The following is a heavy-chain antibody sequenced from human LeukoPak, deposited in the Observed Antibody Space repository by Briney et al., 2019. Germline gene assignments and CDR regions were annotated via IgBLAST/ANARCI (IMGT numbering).Heavy chain of an antibody. Sequence: SETLSLTCTVSGGSISSYYWSWIRQPAGKGLEWIGYIYYSGSTNYNPSLKSRVTISVDTSKNQFSLKLSSVTAADTAVYYCARMRRPKYYFDYWGQGTLVTVSS. CDR2: IYYSGST. CDR1: GGSISSYY. J-gene: IGHJ4*02. CDR3: ARMRRPKYYFDY. V-gene: IGHV4-59*01.